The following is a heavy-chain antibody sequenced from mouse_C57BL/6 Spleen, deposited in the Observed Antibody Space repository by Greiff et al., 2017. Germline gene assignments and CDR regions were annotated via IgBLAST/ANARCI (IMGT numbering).Heavy chain of an antibody. Sequence: EVQLQQSGPELVKPGASVKIPCKASGYTFTDYNMDWVKQSHGKSLEWIGDINPNNGGTIYNQKFKGKATLTVDKSSSKAYMELRSLTSEDTAVYYCARRTTVVATGYFDVWGTGTTVTVSS. J-gene: IGHJ1*03. CDR1: GYTFTDYN. D-gene: IGHD1-1*01. V-gene: IGHV1-18*01. CDR2: INPNNGGT. CDR3: ARRTTVVATGYFDV.